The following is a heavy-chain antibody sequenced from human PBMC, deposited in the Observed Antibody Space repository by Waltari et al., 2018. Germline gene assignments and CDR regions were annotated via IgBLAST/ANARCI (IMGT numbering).Heavy chain of an antibody. CDR1: GFIFSSFW. CDR2: IKQDGRER. D-gene: IGHD2-2*01. J-gene: IGHJ4*02. Sequence: EVQVVESGGGLVQLGGSLSLSSEGPGFIFSSFWMSWVRQAPGKGLEWVGNIKQDGRERNYVDSVKGRFTISRDNAKNSVFLQMISLRAEDTAVYYCLRDRRGPALFDSWGQGTLVTVSS. CDR3: LRDRRGPALFDS. V-gene: IGHV3-7*03.